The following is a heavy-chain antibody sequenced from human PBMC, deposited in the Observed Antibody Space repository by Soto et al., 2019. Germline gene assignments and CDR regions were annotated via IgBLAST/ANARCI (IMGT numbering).Heavy chain of an antibody. D-gene: IGHD3-10*01. CDR3: ARALSFGHYGMDV. Sequence: SETLSLTCTVSGDSISSNTYYWGWIRQPPGKGLEWIGSVYYSWTTYYNPSLKSRVTISVDTSKNQFSLKLSSVTAADTAVYYCARALSFGHYGMDVWGQGTTVTVSS. CDR2: VYYSWTT. J-gene: IGHJ6*02. V-gene: IGHV4-39*01. CDR1: GDSISSNTYY.